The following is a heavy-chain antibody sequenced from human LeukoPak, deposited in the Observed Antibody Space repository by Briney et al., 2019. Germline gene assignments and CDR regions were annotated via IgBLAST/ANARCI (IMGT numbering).Heavy chain of an antibody. CDR2: IRGKANSYAT. Sequence: PGGSLRLSCAASGFTFSGSAMHWVRQASGKGLEWVGRIRGKANSYATAYAASVKGRFTISRDDSKNTAYLQMNSLKTEDTAVYYCTSFYSQRFHWGQGTLVTVSS. V-gene: IGHV3-73*01. J-gene: IGHJ4*02. CDR3: TSFYSQRFH. D-gene: IGHD4-11*01. CDR1: GFTFSGSA.